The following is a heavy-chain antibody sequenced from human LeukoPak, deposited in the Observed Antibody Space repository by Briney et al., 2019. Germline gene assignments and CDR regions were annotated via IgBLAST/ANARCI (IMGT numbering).Heavy chain of an antibody. J-gene: IGHJ4*03. CDR3: AKEGWLYSSSWYVTGGFDY. CDR1: GFTFSSYG. D-gene: IGHD6-13*01. Sequence: GGSLRLSCAASGFTFSSYGMHWVRQAPGKGLEWVAFIRYDGSNKYYADSVKGRFTISRDNSKNTLYLQMNSLRAEDTAVYYCAKEGWLYSSSWYVTGGFDYWGQGTTVTVSS. V-gene: IGHV3-30*02. CDR2: IRYDGSNK.